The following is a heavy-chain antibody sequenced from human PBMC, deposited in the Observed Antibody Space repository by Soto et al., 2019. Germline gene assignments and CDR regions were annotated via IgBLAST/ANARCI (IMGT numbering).Heavy chain of an antibody. D-gene: IGHD4-17*01. CDR1: GGSISNYY. Sequence: QVQLQESGPGLVKPSETLSLTCSVSGGSISNYYWSWIRHPPGKKLEWIGYIYYSGSTNYNPSLKSRFTISVDTSKNQFSLKLYSVTTADTAMYYCARLPWADYGGIFDPWGQGTLVTVPS. CDR2: IYYSGST. J-gene: IGHJ5*02. CDR3: ARLPWADYGGIFDP. V-gene: IGHV4-59*01.